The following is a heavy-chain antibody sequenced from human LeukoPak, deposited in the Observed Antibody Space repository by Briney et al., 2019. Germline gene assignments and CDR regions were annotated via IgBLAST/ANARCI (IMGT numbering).Heavy chain of an antibody. Sequence: ASVKVSCKTSGYTFTGYYMHWVRQAPGQGLEWMGWINPNSGGTNYAQKFQGRVTMTRDTSISTAYMELSRLRSDDTAVYYCARGSSSYYASGSYSPSFDYWGQGTLVTASS. CDR3: ARGSSSYYASGSYSPSFDY. CDR1: GYTFTGYY. CDR2: INPNSGGT. J-gene: IGHJ4*02. D-gene: IGHD3-10*01. V-gene: IGHV1-2*02.